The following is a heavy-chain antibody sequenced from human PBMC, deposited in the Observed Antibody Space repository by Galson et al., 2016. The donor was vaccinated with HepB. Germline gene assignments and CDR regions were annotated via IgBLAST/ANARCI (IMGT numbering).Heavy chain of an antibody. CDR1: GYIFSNYW. CDR2: IYPGDSET. J-gene: IGHJ6*01. Sequence: QSGAEVKQSGESLRISCKGSGYIFSNYWIGWVRQMPGKGLEWMGIIYPGDSETRYSPSFQGQVSISADKSISTAYLQWSSLKASDTAMYYCARHLYTNGGHFYQYAMDAWGQGTTVSVSS. CDR3: ARHLYTNGGHFYQYAMDA. D-gene: IGHD4-11*01. V-gene: IGHV5-51*01.